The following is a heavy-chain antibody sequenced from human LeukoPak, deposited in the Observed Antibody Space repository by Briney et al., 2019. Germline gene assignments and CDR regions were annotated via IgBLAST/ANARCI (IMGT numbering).Heavy chain of an antibody. J-gene: IGHJ4*02. CDR1: GFPFSSYS. V-gene: IGHV3-7*03. D-gene: IGHD6-13*01. CDR3: ARSIPYGTTWYGRSDY. Sequence: GGSLRLSCAASGFPFSSYSMTWDRQAPGKGLEWVANIKPDGTTKFYVDSVKGRFTISRDNALNSLYLQMNSLRAEDTAIYYCARSIPYGTTWYGRSDYWGQGTLVTVSS. CDR2: IKPDGTTK.